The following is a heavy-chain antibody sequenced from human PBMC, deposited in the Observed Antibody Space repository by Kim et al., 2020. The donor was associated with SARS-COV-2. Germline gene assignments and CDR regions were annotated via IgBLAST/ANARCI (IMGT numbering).Heavy chain of an antibody. J-gene: IGHJ4*02. V-gene: IGHV1-3*01. D-gene: IGHD4-17*01. CDR1: GYTFTSYA. Sequence: ASVKVSCKASGYTFTSYAMHWVRQAPGQRLEWMGWINAGNGNTKYSQKFQGRVTITRDTSASTAYMELSSLRSEDTAVYYCARCSSPRCLYGDYDGWWFLWGQGTLVTVSS. CDR3: ARCSSPRCLYGDYDGWWFL. CDR2: INAGNGNT.